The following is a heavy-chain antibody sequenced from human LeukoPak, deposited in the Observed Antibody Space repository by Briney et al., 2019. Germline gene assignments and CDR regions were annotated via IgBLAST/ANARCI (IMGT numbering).Heavy chain of an antibody. Sequence: ASVKVSCKASGYSFISSDINWVRQATGQGLEWMGWMNPNSGNTAYAQKFQGRVTMTRNTSVDTAYMELSSLKCDDTAVYYCARVGQYCSSASCFDYWGQGTLVTVSS. D-gene: IGHD2-2*01. CDR3: ARVGQYCSSASCFDY. CDR1: GYSFISSD. V-gene: IGHV1-8*01. CDR2: MNPNSGNT. J-gene: IGHJ4*02.